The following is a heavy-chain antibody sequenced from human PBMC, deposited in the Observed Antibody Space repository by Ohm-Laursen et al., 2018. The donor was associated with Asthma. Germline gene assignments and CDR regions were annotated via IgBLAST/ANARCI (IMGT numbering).Heavy chain of an antibody. CDR2: GGSYYDGGLK. D-gene: IGHD6-13*01. J-gene: IGHJ5*02. Sequence: SLRLSCAASGFTFSSYGMHWVRQAPGKGLEWVAVGGSYYDGGLKYYADSVKGRFTISRDNSKNTLYLQMNSLRAEDTAVYYCAKDRGSQQLVNWFDPWGQGTLVTVSS. CDR3: AKDRGSQQLVNWFDP. V-gene: IGHV3-30*18. CDR1: GFTFSSYG.